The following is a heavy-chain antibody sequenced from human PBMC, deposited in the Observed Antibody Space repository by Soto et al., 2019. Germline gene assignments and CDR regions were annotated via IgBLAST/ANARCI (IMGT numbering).Heavy chain of an antibody. J-gene: IGHJ1*01. CDR2: IKEDGSEK. CDR3: GTHSRSRPLY. CDR1: GFTFSSYW. D-gene: IGHD3-22*01. Sequence: EVQVVESGGGLVQPGGTLRLSCAASGFTFSSYWMSWVRQAPGKGLEWVANIKEDGSEKSYVDSVKGRFTIARDNTKNSLCLQMTSLRVEDTAVYYYGTHSRSRPLYWGQGTRVTVSS. V-gene: IGHV3-7*01.